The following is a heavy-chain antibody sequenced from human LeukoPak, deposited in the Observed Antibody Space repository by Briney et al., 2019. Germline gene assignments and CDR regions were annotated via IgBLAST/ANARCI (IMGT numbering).Heavy chain of an antibody. CDR1: GFTSSSYW. CDR3: ATSQSTSGQYGNAFDI. CDR2: IKQDGREK. Sequence: GGSLRLSCAASGFTSSSYWMSWVRQAPGKGLEGVANIKQDGREKSYVDSVKRRFNISRDNAKNSVYLQMTSLRAEDTAVYYCATSQSTSGQYGNAFDIWGQGTMVTVSS. J-gene: IGHJ3*02. V-gene: IGHV3-7*01. D-gene: IGHD2-15*01.